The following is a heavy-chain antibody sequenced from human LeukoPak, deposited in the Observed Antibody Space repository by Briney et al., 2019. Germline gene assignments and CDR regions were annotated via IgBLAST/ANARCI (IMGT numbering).Heavy chain of an antibody. J-gene: IGHJ4*02. V-gene: IGHV3-23*01. D-gene: IGHD3-22*01. CDR1: GFTFSTYA. Sequence: GGSLRLSCVASGFTFSTYAMSWVRQAPGKGLEWVSAISGSGGSTYYADSVKGRFTISRDNSKDTLYLQMSSVRVDDTAVYYCARDRGRYYDSRGFYWGYYFDYWGQGTLVTVSS. CDR2: ISGSGGST. CDR3: ARDRGRYYDSRGFYWGYYFDY.